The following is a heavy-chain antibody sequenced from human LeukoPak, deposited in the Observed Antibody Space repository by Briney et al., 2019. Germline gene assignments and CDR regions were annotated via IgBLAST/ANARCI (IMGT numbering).Heavy chain of an antibody. J-gene: IGHJ6*03. Sequence: QTGGSLRLSCAASGFTFSSYAMHWVRQAPGKGLEWVAVISYDGSNKYYADSVKGRFTISRDNSKNTLYLQMNSLRAEDTAVYYCARRYYYVDVWGKGTTVTVSS. CDR2: ISYDGSNK. CDR1: GFTFSSYA. CDR3: ARRYYYVDV. V-gene: IGHV3-30*04.